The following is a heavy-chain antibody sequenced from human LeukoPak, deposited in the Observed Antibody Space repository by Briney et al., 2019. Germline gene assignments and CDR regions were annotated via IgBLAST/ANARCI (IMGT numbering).Heavy chain of an antibody. D-gene: IGHD5-24*01. J-gene: IGHJ3*02. CDR3: ARARDDAFDI. Sequence: ASVRVSCKASGYTFTAYYLHWVRQAPGQGLEWMGGIIPIFGTANYAQKFQGRVTITTDESTSTAYMELSSLRSEDTAVYYCARARDDAFDIWGQGTMVTVSS. CDR1: GYTFTAYY. CDR2: IIPIFGTA. V-gene: IGHV1-69*05.